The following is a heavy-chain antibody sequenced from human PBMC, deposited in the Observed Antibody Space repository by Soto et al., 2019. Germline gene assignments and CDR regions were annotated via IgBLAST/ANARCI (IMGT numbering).Heavy chain of an antibody. CDR3: AMLGGRFGGSSGMDV. Sequence: EVQLVESGGGLVQPGGSLRLSCAASGLIFSDYHMDWVRQAPGKGLEWVGRIRRKANSYTTEYAASVKGRFTISRDDSKNSLYLQMNRLKSEETAVYYCAMLGGRFGGSSGMDVWGPGTTVTVYS. J-gene: IGHJ6*02. V-gene: IGHV3-72*01. D-gene: IGHD3-10*01. CDR1: GLIFSDYH. CDR2: IRRKANSYTT.